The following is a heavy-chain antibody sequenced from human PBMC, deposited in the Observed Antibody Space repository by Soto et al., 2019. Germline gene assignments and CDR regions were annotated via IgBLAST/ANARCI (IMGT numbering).Heavy chain of an antibody. J-gene: IGHJ4*02. CDR3: ARDDGGSDLLFDY. Sequence: QVQLVQSGAEVQKTGSSVKVSCKASGGTFSSYTISWVRQAPGQGLEWMGRIIPILGIANYAQKFQGRVTITADKPTSTAYMELSSLRSEDTAVYYCARDDGGSDLLFDYWGQGTLVTVSS. CDR2: IIPILGIA. CDR1: GGTFSSYT. D-gene: IGHD1-26*01. V-gene: IGHV1-69*08.